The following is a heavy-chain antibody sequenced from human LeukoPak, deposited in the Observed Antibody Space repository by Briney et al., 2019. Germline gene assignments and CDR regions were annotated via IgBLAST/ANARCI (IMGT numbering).Heavy chain of an antibody. CDR3: ARAMYYYDSSGYEYYYGMDV. CDR1: GFTVSSNY. Sequence: QTGGSLRLSCAASGFTVSSNYMSWVRQAPGKGLEWVSVIYSGGSTYYADSVKGRFTISRDNSKNTLYLQMNSLRAEDTAVYYCARAMYYYDSSGYEYYYGMDVWGQGTTVTVSS. V-gene: IGHV3-53*01. J-gene: IGHJ6*02. D-gene: IGHD3-22*01. CDR2: IYSGGST.